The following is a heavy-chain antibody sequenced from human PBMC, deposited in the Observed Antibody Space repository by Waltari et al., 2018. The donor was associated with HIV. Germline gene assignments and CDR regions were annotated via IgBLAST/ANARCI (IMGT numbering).Heavy chain of an antibody. D-gene: IGHD4-17*01. Sequence: QVQLQESGPGLVKPSQTLSLTCTVSGDSISGGDYYWSWIRQPPGKGLEWIGYIRYSGSTYYKPPLKSRVTVSVDRSKNQFSLKLNSVTAADTAVYYCARATPNYGDYYFDFWGQGALVSVSA. CDR2: IRYSGST. J-gene: IGHJ4*02. CDR3: ARATPNYGDYYFDF. CDR1: GDSISGGDYY. V-gene: IGHV4-30-4*01.